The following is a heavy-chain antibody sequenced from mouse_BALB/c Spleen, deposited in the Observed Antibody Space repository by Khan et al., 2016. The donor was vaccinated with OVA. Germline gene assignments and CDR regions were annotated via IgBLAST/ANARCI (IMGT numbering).Heavy chain of an antibody. CDR2: LSPGSGDT. CDR1: GYTFTDYY. D-gene: IGHD1-2*01. Sequence: QVQLKESGAELARPGASVKLSCKASGYTFTDYYIHWVKQRPGQGLEWIGELSPGSGDTYYNEKFKGKATLTADKSSTTAYMPLSSLTSEDSAFYCCARRKYCGYTLADWGQGTLVTVSA. V-gene: IGHV1-77*01. CDR3: ARRKYCGYTLAD. J-gene: IGHJ3*01.